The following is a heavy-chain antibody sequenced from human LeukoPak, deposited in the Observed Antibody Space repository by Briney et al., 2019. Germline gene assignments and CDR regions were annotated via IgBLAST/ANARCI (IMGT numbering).Heavy chain of an antibody. Sequence: SETLSLTCAASGGSISRSQWWNWVRQPPGKGLEWIGSIYYSGSTYYNPSLKSRVTISVDTSKNQFSLKLSSVTAADTAVYYCARDEGGATIGAFDIWGQGTMVTVSS. D-gene: IGHD3-16*01. J-gene: IGHJ3*02. CDR1: GGSISRSQW. CDR2: IYYSGST. CDR3: ARDEGGATIGAFDI. V-gene: IGHV4-4*02.